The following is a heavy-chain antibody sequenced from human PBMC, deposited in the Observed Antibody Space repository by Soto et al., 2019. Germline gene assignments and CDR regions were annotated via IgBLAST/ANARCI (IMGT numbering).Heavy chain of an antibody. Sequence: QEQLEQSGAEVKKPGASVKVSCKASGYSFTKYDFNWVRQATGQGLEWLGWVNPISGNTENAQNFQVRVTLTVNTSTSTAFMELSSLRSGDTAIYYCATSRINMIRGVFYYGLDVWGHGTTVTVSS. CDR3: ATSRINMIRGVFYYGLDV. D-gene: IGHD3-10*01. V-gene: IGHV1-8*01. CDR1: GYSFTKYD. J-gene: IGHJ6*02. CDR2: VNPISGNT.